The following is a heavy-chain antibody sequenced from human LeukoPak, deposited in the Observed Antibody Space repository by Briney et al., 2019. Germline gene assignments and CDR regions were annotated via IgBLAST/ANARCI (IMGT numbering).Heavy chain of an antibody. J-gene: IGHJ3*02. Sequence: GASVKVSCKASGYTFTSYYMHWVRQAPGQGLEWMGIINPSGGSTNSAQKLQGRVSMTTDTSTSTAYMELRSLRSDDTAVYYCARDRSPDFWSGDYRDAFDIWGQGTMVTVSS. V-gene: IGHV1-46*01. CDR1: GYTFTSYY. CDR3: ARDRSPDFWSGDYRDAFDI. D-gene: IGHD3-3*01. CDR2: INPSGGST.